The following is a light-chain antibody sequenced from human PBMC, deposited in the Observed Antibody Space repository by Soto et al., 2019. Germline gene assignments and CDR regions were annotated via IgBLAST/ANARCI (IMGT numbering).Light chain of an antibody. V-gene: IGKV3-11*01. CDR1: QGVSSY. CDR3: QQRSNWLS. J-gene: IGKJ4*01. CDR2: DAS. Sequence: EIVLTQSPATLSLSPGERATLSCRASQGVSSYLAWYQHKPGQAPRLLIYDASNRATGIPARFSGSGSGTDFTLTISSLEPEDFAVYYCQQRSNWLSFGGGTKVDIK.